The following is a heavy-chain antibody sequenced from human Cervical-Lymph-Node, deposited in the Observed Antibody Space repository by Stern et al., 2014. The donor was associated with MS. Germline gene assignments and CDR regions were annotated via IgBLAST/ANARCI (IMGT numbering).Heavy chain of an antibody. J-gene: IGHJ5*02. CDR2: IHYTGTT. D-gene: IGHD2-21*02. CDR1: GGSISSDDYY. V-gene: IGHV4-30-4*01. CDR3: AVTPGTNWFDP. Sequence: QLQLQESAPGLVKPSQTLSLTCTVSGGSISSDDYYWTWIRQHPGKGLEWIGYIHYTGTTYYDPSLKSRVSLSLDTSKNQFSLKMKSVTAADTAVYYCAVTPGTNWFDPWGQGTLVTVSS.